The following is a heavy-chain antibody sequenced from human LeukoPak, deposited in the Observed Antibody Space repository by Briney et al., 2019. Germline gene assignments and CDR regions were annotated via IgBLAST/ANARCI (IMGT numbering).Heavy chain of an antibody. CDR3: ARAVISFGAAVAKGFDC. CDR2: IYYSGST. CDR1: GGSFSTYY. D-gene: IGHD3-16*01. J-gene: IGHJ4*02. Sequence: SETLSLTCTVSGGSFSTYYWGWIRQPPGKGLEWIGYIYYSGSTDYNPSLKSRVTMSLDTSMNQFSLKLSSVTAADTALYYCARAVISFGAAVAKGFDCWGQGTLVTVSS. V-gene: IGHV4-59*01.